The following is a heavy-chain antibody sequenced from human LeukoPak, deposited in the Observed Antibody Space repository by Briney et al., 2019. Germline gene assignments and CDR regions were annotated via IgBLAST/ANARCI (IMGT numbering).Heavy chain of an antibody. CDR2: INPNSGGT. CDR1: GYTLSGYY. CDR3: ARSGGDYVFNFDY. V-gene: IGHV1-2*02. J-gene: IGHJ4*02. D-gene: IGHD4-17*01. Sequence: ASMKVSCKASGYTLSGYYMHWVRQAPGQGLEWMGWINPNSGGTNYAQKFQGRVTMTRDTSISTAYMELSRLRSDDTAVYYCARSGGDYVFNFDYWGQGTLVTVSS.